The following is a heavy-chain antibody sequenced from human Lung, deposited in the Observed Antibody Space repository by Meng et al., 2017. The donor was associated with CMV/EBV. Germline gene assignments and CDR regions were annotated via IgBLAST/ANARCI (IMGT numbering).Heavy chain of an antibody. Sequence: SVKVSLKAIGYTFTGYHLHWVRQAPGQGLEWMGWINPNSGGTNYAQKFQGRVTMTRDTSISTAYMELSRLRSDDTAVYYCARDRVPAAFRDYSMDVWGQGTTVTVSS. CDR2: INPNSGGT. CDR1: GYTFTGYH. J-gene: IGHJ6*02. CDR3: ARDRVPAAFRDYSMDV. V-gene: IGHV1-2*02. D-gene: IGHD2-2*01.